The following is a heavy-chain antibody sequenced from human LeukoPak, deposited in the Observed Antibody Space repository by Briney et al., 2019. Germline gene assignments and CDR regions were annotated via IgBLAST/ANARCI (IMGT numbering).Heavy chain of an antibody. J-gene: IGHJ6*03. CDR2: IYSCGHT. CDR3: AATPYCSSDNCNRFDTGNVGFGG. Sequence: SETLSLSCIVSGDSFNKYYWSWIRHAPGTGLEWIGYIYSCGHTSYNPSLKSQVSISVDTSKNQFSLRLNLVTAADTDVYYGAATPYCSSDNCNRFDTGNVGFGGWGKGTTV. D-gene: IGHD2-2*01. CDR1: GDSFNKYY. V-gene: IGHV4-4*09.